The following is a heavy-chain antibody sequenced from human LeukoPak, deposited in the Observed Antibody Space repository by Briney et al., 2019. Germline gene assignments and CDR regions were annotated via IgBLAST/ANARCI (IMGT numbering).Heavy chain of an antibody. CDR1: GFTFSIYS. D-gene: IGHD2-2*01. CDR2: ISSDSSSI. V-gene: IGHV3-48*01. J-gene: IGHJ4*02. Sequence: PGGSLRLSCAASGFTFSIYSMNWVRQAPGKGLEWVSKISSDSSSIYYADSVKGRFTISRDNAKNSLYLQMNNLRAEDTAVYYCARERGYCTDTCCYGFDYWGQGILVTVSS. CDR3: ARERGYCTDTCCYGFDY.